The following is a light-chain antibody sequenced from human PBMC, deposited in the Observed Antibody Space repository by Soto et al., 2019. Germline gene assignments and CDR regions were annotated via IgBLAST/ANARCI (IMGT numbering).Light chain of an antibody. CDR1: QSVSSSY. Sequence: EIVLTQSPGTLSLSPGERATLSCRASQSVSSSYLAWYQQKPGQAPRLLIHGASSRATGIPDRFSGSGSGTDFTLTISRLEPEDLAVYYGQQCCCSPLFTFGPATKVDIK. CDR3: QQCCCSPLFT. J-gene: IGKJ3*01. V-gene: IGKV3-20*01. CDR2: GAS.